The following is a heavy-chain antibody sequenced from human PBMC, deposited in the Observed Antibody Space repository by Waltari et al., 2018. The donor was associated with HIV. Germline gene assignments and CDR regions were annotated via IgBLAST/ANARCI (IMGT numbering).Heavy chain of an antibody. V-gene: IGHV3-21*01. CDR3: ASREDYYYYGMDV. J-gene: IGHJ6*02. Sequence: EVQLVESGGGLVKPGGSLRLSCAASGFAFSSCSMNWVRQAPGKGLEWVSSISSSSSYIYYADSVKGRFTISRDNAKNSLYLQMNSLRAEDTAVYYCASREDYYYYGMDVWGQGTTVTVSS. CDR1: GFAFSSCS. D-gene: IGHD3-10*01. CDR2: ISSSSSYI.